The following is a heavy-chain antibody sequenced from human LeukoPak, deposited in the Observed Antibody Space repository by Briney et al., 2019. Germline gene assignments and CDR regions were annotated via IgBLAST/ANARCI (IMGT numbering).Heavy chain of an antibody. Sequence: GGSLRLSCAASGFTFSSYSMNWVHQAPGKGLEWISYFSTSSGTVSYADSVKGRFTISRDNAKNSLYLQMNSLRAEDTAVYYCARDSMYAFDIWGQGTMV. D-gene: IGHD3-22*01. V-gene: IGHV3-48*01. CDR3: ARDSMYAFDI. CDR1: GFTFSSYS. J-gene: IGHJ3*02. CDR2: FSTSSGTV.